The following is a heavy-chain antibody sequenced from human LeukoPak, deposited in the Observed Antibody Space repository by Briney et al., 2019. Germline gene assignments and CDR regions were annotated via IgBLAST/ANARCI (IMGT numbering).Heavy chain of an antibody. D-gene: IGHD3-3*01. V-gene: IGHV3-74*01. Sequence: GGSLRLSCAASGFNFSSYWMHWVRQAPGKGLVWVSRINSDGSSTSYADSVKGRFTISRDNAKNTVYLQMNSLRAEDTAVYYCARVHQPRFWSGYSPYYYYMDVWGKGTTVTVSS. CDR2: INSDGSST. CDR1: GFNFSSYW. CDR3: ARVHQPRFWSGYSPYYYYMDV. J-gene: IGHJ6*03.